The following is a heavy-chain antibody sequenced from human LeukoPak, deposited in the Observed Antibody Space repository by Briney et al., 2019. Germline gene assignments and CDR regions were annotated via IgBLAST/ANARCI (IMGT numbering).Heavy chain of an antibody. CDR2: IHHSGNRFESGST. CDR1: GYSIANTFY. D-gene: IGHD3-22*01. CDR3: ARNVASGFFSD. Sequence: PSETLSLTCSVSGYSIANTFYWGWIRQSPGKGLEWIGSIHHSGNRFESGSTHYNPSLRSRVTVSADTSKPHFFLTLTSVTAADTAVYFCARNVASGFFSDWSQGTLVTVSS. J-gene: IGHJ4*02. V-gene: IGHV4-38-2*01.